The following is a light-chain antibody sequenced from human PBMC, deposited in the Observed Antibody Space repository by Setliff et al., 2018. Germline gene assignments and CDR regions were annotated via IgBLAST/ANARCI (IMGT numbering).Light chain of an antibody. Sequence: QSALTQPPSASGSPGQSVTVSCTGTSGDIDPYNYVSWYQQHPGKAPKLLIYEVSKRPSGVPDRFSGSKSGNTAFLTVSGLQAEDEADYFCSSYKNTNKNVFGTGTKVTV. CDR1: SGDIDPYNY. CDR3: SSYKNTNKNV. CDR2: EVS. J-gene: IGLJ1*01. V-gene: IGLV2-8*01.